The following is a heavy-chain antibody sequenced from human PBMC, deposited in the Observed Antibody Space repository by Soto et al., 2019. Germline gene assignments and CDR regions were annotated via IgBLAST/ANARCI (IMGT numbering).Heavy chain of an antibody. D-gene: IGHD6-13*01. CDR3: TRDASRDSSARGWFDP. V-gene: IGHV3-21*01. Sequence: GGSLRLSCAASGFTFRSFTMNWDRQAPGKGLEWVSTISSNSAYIYYTDALRGRFTISRDNAKNSLHLQMNSLRAEDTAVYYCTRDASRDSSARGWFDPWGPGTLVTVSS. CDR2: ISSNSAYI. J-gene: IGHJ5*02. CDR1: GFTFRSFT.